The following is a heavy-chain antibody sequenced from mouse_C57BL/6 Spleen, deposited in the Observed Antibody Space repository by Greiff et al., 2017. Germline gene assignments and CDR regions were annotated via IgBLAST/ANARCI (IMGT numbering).Heavy chain of an antibody. J-gene: IGHJ4*01. CDR3: ARRGVVAPFYAMDY. D-gene: IGHD1-1*01. V-gene: IGHV1-82*01. CDR1: GYAFSSSW. Sequence: QVQLQQSGPELVKPGASVKISCKASGYAFSSSWMNWVKQRPGKGLEWIGRIYPGDGDTNYNGKFKGKATLTADKSSSTAYMQLSSLTSEDSAVDVCARRGVVAPFYAMDYWGQGTSVTVSS. CDR2: IYPGDGDT.